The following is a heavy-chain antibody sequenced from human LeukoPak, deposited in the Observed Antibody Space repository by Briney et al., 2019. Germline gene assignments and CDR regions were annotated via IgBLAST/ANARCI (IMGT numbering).Heavy chain of an antibody. V-gene: IGHV1-8*01. Sequence: ASVKVSCKASGYTFTSYDINWVRQATGQGLEWMGWMNPNSGNTGYAQKFQGRVTITRNTSISTAYMELSSLRSEDTAVYYCASYLPGIAAAGPSDAFDIWGRGTMVTVSS. CDR2: MNPNSGNT. CDR3: ASYLPGIAAAGPSDAFDI. CDR1: GYTFTSYD. D-gene: IGHD6-13*01. J-gene: IGHJ3*02.